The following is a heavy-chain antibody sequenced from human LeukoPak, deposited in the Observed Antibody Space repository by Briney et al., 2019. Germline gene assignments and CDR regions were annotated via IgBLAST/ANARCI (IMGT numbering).Heavy chain of an antibody. D-gene: IGHD4-17*01. J-gene: IGHJ4*02. CDR2: ISSSSSTM. CDR3: AGNDYGDYFDY. Sequence: SGGSLRLSCAASGFTFSSYSMNWVRQAPGKGLEWVSYISSSSSTMYYADSVKGRFTISRDNAKNSLYLQMNSLRAEDTAVYYCAGNDYGDYFDYWGQGTLVTVSS. V-gene: IGHV3-48*01. CDR1: GFTFSSYS.